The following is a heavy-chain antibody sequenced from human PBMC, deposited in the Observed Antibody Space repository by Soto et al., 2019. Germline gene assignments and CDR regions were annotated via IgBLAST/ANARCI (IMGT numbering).Heavy chain of an antibody. CDR3: ARLRWRGGEDY. Sequence: PGESLKISCKGSGYSFTRSWFVWVRQMPGKGLEWMGIIYPGDSYTRYIPSFQGQVTISADKSISTPLLQWISLNASVTAMYYCARLRWRGGEDYWGQGTLVTVSS. V-gene: IGHV5-51*01. J-gene: IGHJ4*02. D-gene: IGHD2-15*01. CDR1: GYSFTRSW. CDR2: IYPGDSYT.